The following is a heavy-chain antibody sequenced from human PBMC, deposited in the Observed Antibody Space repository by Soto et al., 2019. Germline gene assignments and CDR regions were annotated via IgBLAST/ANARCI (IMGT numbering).Heavy chain of an antibody. CDR2: INAGNGNT. V-gene: IGHV1-3*01. J-gene: IGHJ3*02. CDR1: GYTFTSYA. CDR3: LRDAFDI. Sequence: PSVKVSCKASGYTFTSYAVHWVRQAPGQRLEWMGWINAGNGNTKYSQNFQGRVTITRDTSASTAYMELSCLRSEDTAVYYCLRDAFDIWGQGTMVTVSS.